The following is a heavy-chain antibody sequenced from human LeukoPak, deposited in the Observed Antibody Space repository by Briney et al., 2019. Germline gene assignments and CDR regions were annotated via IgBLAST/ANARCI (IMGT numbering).Heavy chain of an antibody. J-gene: IGHJ6*02. CDR2: ISWNSGSI. D-gene: IGHD2-15*01. CDR3: AATYYYYYGMDV. CDR1: GFTFDDYA. V-gene: IGHV3-9*01. Sequence: GGSLRLSCAASGFTFDDYAMHWVRQAPGKGLEWVSGISWNSGSIGYADSVKGRFTISRDNAKNSLYLQMNSLRAEDTALYYCAATYYYYYGMDVWGQGTTVTVPS.